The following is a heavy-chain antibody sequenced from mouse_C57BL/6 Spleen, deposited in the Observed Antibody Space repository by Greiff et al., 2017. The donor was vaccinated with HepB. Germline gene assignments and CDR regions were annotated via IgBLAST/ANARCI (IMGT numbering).Heavy chain of an antibody. CDR3: ARRYYGNYEGYFDV. Sequence: VQLKESGGGLVKPGGSLKLSCAASGFTFSDYGMHWVRQAPEKGLEWVAYISSGSSTIYYADTVKGRFTISRDNAKNTLFLQMTSLRSEDTAMYYCARRYYGNYEGYFDVWGTGTTVTVSS. D-gene: IGHD2-1*01. CDR1: GFTFSDYG. CDR2: ISSGSSTI. J-gene: IGHJ1*03. V-gene: IGHV5-17*01.